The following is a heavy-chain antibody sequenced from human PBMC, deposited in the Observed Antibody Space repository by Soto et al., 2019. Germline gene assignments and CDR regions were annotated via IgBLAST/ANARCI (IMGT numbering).Heavy chain of an antibody. CDR1: GFTFSSYS. CDR2: ISSSSSYI. V-gene: IGHV3-21*01. J-gene: IGHJ3*02. CDR3: ARGDHYYDSSGYDRWDAFDI. Sequence: EVQLVESGGGLVKPGGSLRLSCAASGFTFSSYSMNWVRQAPGKGLEWVSSISSSSSYIYYADSLKGRFTISRDNAKNSLYLQMTSQRAEDTAVYYCARGDHYYDSSGYDRWDAFDIWCQGTMVTVSS. D-gene: IGHD3-22*01.